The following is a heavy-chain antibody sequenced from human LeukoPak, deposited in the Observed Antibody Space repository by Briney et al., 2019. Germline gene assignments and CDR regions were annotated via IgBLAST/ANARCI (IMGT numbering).Heavy chain of an antibody. V-gene: IGHV3-23*01. J-gene: IGHJ4*02. CDR2: ISGSGGST. CDR3: AKDKGGAYDY. D-gene: IGHD1-26*01. CDR1: GFTFSSGS. Sequence: GGSLRLSCAASGFTFSSGSMNWVRQAPGKGLEWVSAISGSGGSTYYADSVKGRFTISRDNSKNTLYLQMNSLRAEDTAVYYCAKDKGGAYDYWGQGTLVTVSS.